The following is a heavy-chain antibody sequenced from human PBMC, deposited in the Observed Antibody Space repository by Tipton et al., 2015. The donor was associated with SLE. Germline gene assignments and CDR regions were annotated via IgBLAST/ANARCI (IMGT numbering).Heavy chain of an antibody. Sequence: GLVKPSETLSLTCSVSDGSISTTNYYWGWLRQPPGKGLEWIGSIFYTGSTYYNPSLNSRVSFSIDTSENHFSLRLNSVTAADTAVYYCARRHYSCPFDSWGQGTLVTVSS. CDR3: ARRHYSCPFDS. D-gene: IGHD2-15*01. V-gene: IGHV4-39*07. J-gene: IGHJ4*02. CDR2: IFYTGST. CDR1: DGSISTTNYY.